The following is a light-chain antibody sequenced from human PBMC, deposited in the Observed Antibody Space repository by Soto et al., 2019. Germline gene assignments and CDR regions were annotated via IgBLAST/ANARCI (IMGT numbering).Light chain of an antibody. Sequence: EVVVRQSPATLSVSPGEVSTLSCRASQGIGETLAWYQPNPGQAPRLLISATSTSAPGVPTRFRGSRSGAEFTLTITSLQSEDFAAYYCQPYNNWPLTFGGGTKV. V-gene: IGKV3-15*01. CDR3: QPYNNWPLT. J-gene: IGKJ4*01. CDR2: ATS. CDR1: QGIGET.